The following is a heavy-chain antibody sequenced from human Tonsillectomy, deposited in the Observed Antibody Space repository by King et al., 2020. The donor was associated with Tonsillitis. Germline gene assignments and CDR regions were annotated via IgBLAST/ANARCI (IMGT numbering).Heavy chain of an antibody. V-gene: IGHV3-33*05. CDR3: ARRSAEDY. CDR1: GFTFSSYG. Sequence: VQLVESGGGVVQPGRSLRLSCAASGFTFSSYGMHWVRQAPGKGLEWVAVISYDGSNKYYADSVKGRFTISRDDSKNTLYLQMNSLRAEDTAVYYCARRSAEDYWGQGTLVTVSS. J-gene: IGHJ4*02. CDR2: ISYDGSNK.